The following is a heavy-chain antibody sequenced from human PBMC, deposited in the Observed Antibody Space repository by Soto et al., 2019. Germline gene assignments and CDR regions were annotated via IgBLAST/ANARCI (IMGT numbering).Heavy chain of an antibody. CDR3: ARHRGVYVWGNYAPDS. J-gene: IGHJ4*02. CDR1: VCSISSSSNY. V-gene: IGHV4-39*01. CDR2: IYYSGGT. D-gene: IGHD3-16*01. Sequence: SETLSLTCTVSVCSISSSSNYCVWIRQPPVKGLEWIGSIYYSGGTYYNPSLKSRVTISVDTSKNQCPLKLTSVTAADTVVYYCARHRGVYVWGNYAPDSWGQGTLVTVS.